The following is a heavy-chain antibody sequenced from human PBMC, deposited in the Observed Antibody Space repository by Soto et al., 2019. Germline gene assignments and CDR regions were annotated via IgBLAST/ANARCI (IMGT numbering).Heavy chain of an antibody. Sequence: QVKLQESGPGLATPSGTLSLTCAVSGVSLTSGTWGPWFRQFPQRGRGNIGEIFHDGTANYYPSFERRVAMSVDTSRNQFSLKLTSVTAADTAVYFCARLVYDTRLNYMYFDFWGPGTLVTVSS. CDR2: IFHDGTA. CDR1: GVSLTSGTW. V-gene: IGHV4-4*02. J-gene: IGHJ4*02. D-gene: IGHD3-10*01. CDR3: ARLVYDTRLNYMYFDF.